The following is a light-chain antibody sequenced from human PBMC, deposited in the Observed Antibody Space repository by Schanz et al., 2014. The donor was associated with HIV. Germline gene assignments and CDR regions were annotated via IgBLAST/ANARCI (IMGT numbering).Light chain of an antibody. J-gene: IGLJ3*02. CDR3: AAWDDSLNGPV. CDR1: SSDVGYYDY. CDR2: DVS. V-gene: IGLV2-14*03. Sequence: QSALTQPASVSGSPGQSITISCPGTSSDVGYYDYLPWYQQPPGKAPKVMIYDVSNRPSGVSHRFSGSKSGNTASLTISGLQAEDEADYYCAAWDDSLNGPVFGGGTKLTVL.